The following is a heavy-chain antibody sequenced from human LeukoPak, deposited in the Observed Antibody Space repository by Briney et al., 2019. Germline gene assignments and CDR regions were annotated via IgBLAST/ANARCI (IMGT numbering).Heavy chain of an antibody. CDR3: ASTIPYYDSSGRKTQVAFDI. Sequence: EASVKVSCKASGYTFTSYDINWVRQAPGQGLEWMGWMNPKSANTGYAQKFQGRVTMTRNTPISTAYMELSSLRSEDTAVYYCASTIPYYDSSGRKTQVAFDIWGQGTMVTVSS. J-gene: IGHJ3*02. V-gene: IGHV1-8*02. CDR1: GYTFTSYD. D-gene: IGHD3-22*01. CDR2: MNPKSANT.